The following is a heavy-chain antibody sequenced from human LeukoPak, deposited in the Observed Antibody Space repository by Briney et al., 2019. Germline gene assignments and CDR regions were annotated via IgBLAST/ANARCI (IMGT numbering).Heavy chain of an antibody. Sequence: HPWGSLRLSCAASGCTFSSYGMHWVRQAPGKGLEWVAGIWYDGSNKYYADSVKGRFTISRDNSKNTLYLQMHSLRAEDTAVYYCAKDTGIAAAGHNWFDPWGQGTLVTVSS. CDR2: IWYDGSNK. V-gene: IGHV3-33*06. D-gene: IGHD6-13*01. CDR3: AKDTGIAAAGHNWFDP. J-gene: IGHJ5*02. CDR1: GCTFSSYG.